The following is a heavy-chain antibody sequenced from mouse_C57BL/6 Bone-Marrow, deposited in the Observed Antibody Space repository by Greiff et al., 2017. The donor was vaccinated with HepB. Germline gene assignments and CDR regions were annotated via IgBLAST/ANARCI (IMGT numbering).Heavy chain of an antibody. Sequence: QVQLQQPGAELVKPGASVKLSCKASGYTFTSYWMHWVKQRPGQGLEWIGMIHPNSGSTNYNEKFKSKATLTVDKSSSTAYRQLSSLTSEDSAVYYCARPAVVANYYAMDYWGQGTSVTVSS. D-gene: IGHD1-1*01. V-gene: IGHV1-64*01. CDR2: IHPNSGST. J-gene: IGHJ4*01. CDR1: GYTFTSYW. CDR3: ARPAVVANYYAMDY.